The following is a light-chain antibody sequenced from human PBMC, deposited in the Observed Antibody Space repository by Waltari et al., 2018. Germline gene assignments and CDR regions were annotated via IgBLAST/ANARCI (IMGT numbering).Light chain of an antibody. V-gene: IGKV1-5*03. J-gene: IGKJ1*01. Sequence: DIPVTQSPSTLPASVGDRVTITCRASQSIVVWLAWYQQKPGKAPRLLIYKASYLESGVPSRFSGSASGTAFTLTISSLQADDFATYYCLQYNSYPWTFGQGTTVEIK. CDR1: QSIVVW. CDR2: KAS. CDR3: LQYNSYPWT.